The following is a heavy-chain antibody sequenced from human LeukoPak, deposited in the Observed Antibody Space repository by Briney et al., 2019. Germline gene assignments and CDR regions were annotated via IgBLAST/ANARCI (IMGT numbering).Heavy chain of an antibody. CDR2: ISAYNGNT. CDR3: ARDKWGNGFGYCSSTSCHGPFDY. D-gene: IGHD2-2*03. CDR1: GYTFTGYG. Sequence: GASVKVSCKASGYTFTGYGISWVRQAPGQGLEWMGWISAYNGNTNYAQKLQGRVTMTTDTSTSTAYMELRSLRSDDTAVYYCARDKWGNGFGYCSSTSCHGPFDYWGQGTLVTVSS. V-gene: IGHV1-18*01. J-gene: IGHJ4*02.